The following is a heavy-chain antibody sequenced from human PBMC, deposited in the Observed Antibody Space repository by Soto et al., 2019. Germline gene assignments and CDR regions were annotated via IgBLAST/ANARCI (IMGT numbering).Heavy chain of an antibody. CDR1: GGSISSYY. J-gene: IGHJ6*03. V-gene: IGHV4-59*08. CDR2: IYYSGST. D-gene: IGHD2-2*02. Sequence: PSETLSLTCTVSGGSISSYYWSWIRQPPGKGPEWIGYIYYSGSTNYNPSLKSRVTISVDTSKNHFSLKLSSVTAADTAVYYCARTTSYRSPGNNYYYYMDVWGKGTTVTVSS. CDR3: ARTTSYRSPGNNYYYYMDV.